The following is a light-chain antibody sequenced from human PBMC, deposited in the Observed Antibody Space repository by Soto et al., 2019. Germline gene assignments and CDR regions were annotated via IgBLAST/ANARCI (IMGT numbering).Light chain of an antibody. CDR1: QSIKNW. CDR3: QQYKSGWT. J-gene: IGKJ1*01. V-gene: IGKV1-5*03. CDR2: QAS. Sequence: DIQMTQSPSTLSVSVGERVTITCRASQSIKNWLVWYQQKPGKGPKLLISQASTLESGVPSRFSGSGSGTEFPLTISSLQAADVATYYCQQYKSGWTFGQGTKVEIK.